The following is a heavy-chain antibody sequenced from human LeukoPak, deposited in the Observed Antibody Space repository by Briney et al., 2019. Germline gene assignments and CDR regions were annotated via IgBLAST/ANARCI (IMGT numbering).Heavy chain of an antibody. D-gene: IGHD3-22*01. CDR2: ISASGATT. Sequence: ETLSLTCTVSRVSISSSNYHWGWVRQAPGKGLEWVSVISASGATTDYADSVKGRFTISRDNSKNTLYLQMNSLRAEDTAVYYCTKGSYYDNSGRAYFDYWGQGTLVTVSS. J-gene: IGHJ4*02. CDR3: TKGSYYDNSGRAYFDY. V-gene: IGHV3-23*01. CDR1: RVSISSSNYH.